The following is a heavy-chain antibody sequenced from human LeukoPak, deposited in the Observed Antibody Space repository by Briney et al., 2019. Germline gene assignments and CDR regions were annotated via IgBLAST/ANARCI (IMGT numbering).Heavy chain of an antibody. CDR2: IYPGDSDT. CDR1: GYSFTTYW. J-gene: IGHJ4*02. D-gene: IGHD5-24*01. CDR3: ARSFEMATSSIDY. V-gene: IGHV5-51*01. Sequence: GESLKISCKGSGYSFTTYWIGWVRQMPGKGLEWMGTIYPGDSDTRYSPSFQGQVTISADKSISTAYLQWGSLKASDTAVYYCARSFEMATSSIDYWGQGTLVTVSS.